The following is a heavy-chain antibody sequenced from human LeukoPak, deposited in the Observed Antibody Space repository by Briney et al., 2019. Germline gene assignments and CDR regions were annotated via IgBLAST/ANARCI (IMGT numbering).Heavy chain of an antibody. CDR2: ISGDSGSI. D-gene: IGHD3-10*01. CDR1: GFIFDDYA. CDR3: AKGAGDMDV. V-gene: IGHV3-9*01. Sequence: GRSLRLSCAASGFIFDDYAMHWVRQAPGKGLERVSGISGDSGSIGYADSVRGRFTISRDNAKKSLYLQMNSLRAEDTALYYCAKGAGDMDVWGKGTTVTVSS. J-gene: IGHJ6*03.